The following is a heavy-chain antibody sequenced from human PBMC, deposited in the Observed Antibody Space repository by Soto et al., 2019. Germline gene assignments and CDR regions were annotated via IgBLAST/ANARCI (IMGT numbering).Heavy chain of an antibody. D-gene: IGHD2-21*02. Sequence: ASVKVSCKASGYTFTSYGISWVRQAPGQGLEWMGWISAYNGNTNCAQKLQGRVTMATDTSTSTAYMELRSLRSDDTAVYYCARGPRWVVTAIPEYYYGMDVWGQGTTVTVSS. CDR3: ARGPRWVVTAIPEYYYGMDV. CDR2: ISAYNGNT. V-gene: IGHV1-18*04. J-gene: IGHJ6*02. CDR1: GYTFTSYG.